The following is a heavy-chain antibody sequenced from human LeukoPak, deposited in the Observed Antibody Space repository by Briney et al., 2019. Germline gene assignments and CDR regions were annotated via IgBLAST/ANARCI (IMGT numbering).Heavy chain of an antibody. J-gene: IGHJ4*02. CDR1: ADSISSRY. D-gene: IGHD3-22*01. Sequence: SETLSLTCTVSADSISSRYCSWIRQPPGKGLEWIGYIHYSGTTNYNPSLKSRVTISVDTSKKQFSLKLKSVTAADTAVYYCANLHYVSSGSDFDYWGQGTLVTVSS. CDR3: ANLHYVSSGSDFDY. CDR2: IHYSGTT. V-gene: IGHV4-59*11.